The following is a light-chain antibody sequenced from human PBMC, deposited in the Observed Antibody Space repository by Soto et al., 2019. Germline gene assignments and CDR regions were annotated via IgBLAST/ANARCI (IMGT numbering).Light chain of an antibody. Sequence: DIQMTQSPSSLSASIGDRVTITCQASQNITNNLSWYQQKPGKAPNLLIYHASKLAKGVTSRFSGSGSGTEFSFIITSLQREDLATYYCQQYYGLPPLTVGQGTRLEIK. J-gene: IGKJ5*01. CDR3: QQYYGLPPLT. V-gene: IGKV1-33*01. CDR1: QNITNN. CDR2: HAS.